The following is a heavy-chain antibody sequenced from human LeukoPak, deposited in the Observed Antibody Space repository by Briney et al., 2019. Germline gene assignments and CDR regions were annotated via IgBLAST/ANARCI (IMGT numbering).Heavy chain of an antibody. D-gene: IGHD2-2*01. J-gene: IGHJ5*02. Sequence: GGSLRLSCAASGFTFDDYAMHWVRQAPGKGLEWVSGISWNSGSIGYADSVKGRFTISRDNAKNSLYLQMNSLRAEDTALYYCAKDPKRYQLLLTSWFDPWGQGTLVTVSS. CDR3: AKDPKRYQLLLTSWFDP. CDR2: ISWNSGSI. CDR1: GFTFDDYA. V-gene: IGHV3-9*01.